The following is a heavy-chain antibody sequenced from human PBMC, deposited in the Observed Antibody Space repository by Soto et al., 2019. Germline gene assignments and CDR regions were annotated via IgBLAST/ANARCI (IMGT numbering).Heavy chain of an antibody. Sequence: SETLSLTCTVSGGSISSGGYYWSWIRQHPGKGLEWIGYIYYSGSTYYNPSLKSRVTISVDTSKNQFSLKLSSVTAADTAVYYCARERVDTAMVTFNWFDPWGQGTLVTVSS. CDR3: ARERVDTAMVTFNWFDP. J-gene: IGHJ5*02. CDR2: IYYSGST. V-gene: IGHV4-31*03. CDR1: GGSISSGGYY. D-gene: IGHD5-18*01.